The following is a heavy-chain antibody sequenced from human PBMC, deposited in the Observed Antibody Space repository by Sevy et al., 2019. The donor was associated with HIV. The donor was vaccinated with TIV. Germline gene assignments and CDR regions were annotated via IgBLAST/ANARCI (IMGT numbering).Heavy chain of an antibody. Sequence: ASVKVSCKASGYTFTGYYMHWVRQAPGQGLEWMGRINPNSGGTNYAQKFQGRVTMTRDTSISTAYMELSRLRSDDTAVYYCARFSDEDGYNNRPFDYWGQGTLVTVSS. CDR1: GYTFTGYY. CDR3: ARFSDEDGYNNRPFDY. J-gene: IGHJ4*02. CDR2: INPNSGGT. D-gene: IGHD4-4*01. V-gene: IGHV1-2*06.